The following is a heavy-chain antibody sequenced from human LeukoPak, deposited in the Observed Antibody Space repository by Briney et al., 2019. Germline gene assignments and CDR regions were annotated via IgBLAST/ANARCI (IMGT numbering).Heavy chain of an antibody. Sequence: SETLSLTCTVSGGSITSYNYYWGWIRQPPGKGLEWIGSVYYSGSTYYNPPLRSRITVSVDTSKNQFSLKLRSVTAADTAVYYCARGRYYYGSGSYPPDAFDIWGQGTMVTVSS. V-gene: IGHV4-39*01. J-gene: IGHJ3*02. CDR1: GGSITSYNYY. D-gene: IGHD3-10*01. CDR3: ARGRYYYGSGSYPPDAFDI. CDR2: VYYSGST.